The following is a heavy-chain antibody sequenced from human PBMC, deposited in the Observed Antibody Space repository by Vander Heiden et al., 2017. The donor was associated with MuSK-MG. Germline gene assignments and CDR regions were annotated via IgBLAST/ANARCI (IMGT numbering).Heavy chain of an antibody. CDR2: SYYSGST. D-gene: IGHD3-22*01. V-gene: IGHV4-31*03. J-gene: IGHJ4*02. CDR3: ARWYYYDSSGNYFDY. CDR1: GGPISSGGYY. Sequence: QVQLQESGPGLVKPSQTLPPTCTVSGGPISSGGYYWSWIRQHPGKGLEWIGYSYYSGSTYYNPSLKSRVTISVDTSKNQFSLKLSSVTAADTAVYYCARWYYYDSSGNYFDYWGQGPLVTVSS.